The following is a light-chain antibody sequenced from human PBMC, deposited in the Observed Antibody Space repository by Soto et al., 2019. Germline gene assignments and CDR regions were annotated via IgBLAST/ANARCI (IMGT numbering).Light chain of an antibody. CDR1: QSVYNN. V-gene: IGKV3-15*01. Sequence: EIVMTHSPATLSVSPGERATLSCRASQSVYNNLAWYQQKPGQAPRLLIYGASTRATGIPARFIGSGSGTEFTLTISSLQSEDCAGYFCQQYNIWPPVTFGPGTKVDI. CDR2: GAS. J-gene: IGKJ3*01. CDR3: QQYNIWPPVT.